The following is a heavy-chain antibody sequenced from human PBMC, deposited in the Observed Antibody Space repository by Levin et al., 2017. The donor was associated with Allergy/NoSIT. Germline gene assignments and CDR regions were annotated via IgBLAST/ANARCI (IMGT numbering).Heavy chain of an antibody. Sequence: QAGGSLRLSCAASGFTFSNYAMNWVRQAPGKGLEWVSSISGSGGPIYHADSVTGRFTISRDNSKNTVFLQMNSLRAEDTAVYYCARGFGYCTGAGCFRAFEYWGQGTLVTVSS. CDR3: ARGFGYCTGAGCFRAFEY. CDR1: GFTFSNYA. D-gene: IGHD2-8*02. V-gene: IGHV3-23*01. J-gene: IGHJ4*02. CDR2: ISGSGGPI.